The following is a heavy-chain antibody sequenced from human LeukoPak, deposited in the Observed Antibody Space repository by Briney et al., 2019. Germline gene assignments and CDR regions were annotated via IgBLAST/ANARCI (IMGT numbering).Heavy chain of an antibody. D-gene: IGHD2-15*01. J-gene: IGHJ4*02. CDR2: ISYDGNFK. CDR3: ARDGSKFCSAGSCYEGFDS. Sequence: AGGSLRLSCAASGITFSSHAMYWVRQAPGKGLEWVAGISYDGNFKYNADSVKGRFTISRDNSKNTLYLQMNSLRAEDTALYYCARDGSKFCSAGSCYEGFDSWGQGTLVTVSS. V-gene: IGHV3-30-3*01. CDR1: GITFSSHA.